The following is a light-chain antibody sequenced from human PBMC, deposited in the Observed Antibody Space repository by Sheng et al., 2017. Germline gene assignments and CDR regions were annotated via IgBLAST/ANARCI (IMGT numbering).Light chain of an antibody. Sequence: DIQMTQSPSSLSASVGERVTITCRTSQSISSYLNWYQQKPGKAPKLLIYAASRLESGVPSRFSGSGSGTDYTLTISSLQPEDFATYYCQQYFSTPYTFGQGTKLEIK. CDR1: QSISSY. CDR2: AAS. V-gene: IGKV1-NL1*01. CDR3: QQYFSTPYT. J-gene: IGKJ2*01.